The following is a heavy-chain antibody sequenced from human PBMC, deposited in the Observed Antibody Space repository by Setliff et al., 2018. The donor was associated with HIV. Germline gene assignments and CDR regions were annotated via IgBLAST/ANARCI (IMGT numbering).Heavy chain of an antibody. V-gene: IGHV4-4*09. CDR3: AAGGLRYFDWLLE. Sequence: SETLSLTCTVSGDSISSYSWNWIRQSPGGGLEWIGFIFSSGSTKYNPSLQSRVTMSIDTSKNQFSLKLSSVTAADTAVYYCAAGGLRYFDWLLEWGQGTLVTVSS. CDR2: IFSSGST. D-gene: IGHD3-9*01. CDR1: GDSISSYS. J-gene: IGHJ4*02.